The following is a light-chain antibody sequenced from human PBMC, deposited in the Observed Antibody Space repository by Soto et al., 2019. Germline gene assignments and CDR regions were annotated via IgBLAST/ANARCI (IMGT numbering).Light chain of an antibody. J-gene: IGKJ1*01. CDR3: QQYYDSRT. CDR2: GAS. V-gene: IGKV3-15*01. CDR1: QSVNIN. Sequence: EIVMTQSPATLSVSPGGRATLSCRASQSVNINLAWYQQKPGQSPRLLVYGASTRATGLPARFSGRGSGTEFILTISGLQFEDFAVYYCQQYYDSRTFGQGTRVEIK.